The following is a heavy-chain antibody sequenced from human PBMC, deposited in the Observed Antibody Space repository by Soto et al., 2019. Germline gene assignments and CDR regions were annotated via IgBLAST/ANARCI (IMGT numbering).Heavy chain of an antibody. Sequence: QLQLQESGPGLVKPSETLSLTCSVSGDSINSNSYYWGWIRQPPGKGLEWIGSIYYSGNTYYNPYLKTRFTISVDKSKSQFSLKLNSVTAADSDVYFCARLEGLATISYYFDYWCQGTLVTVSS. V-gene: IGHV4-39*01. J-gene: IGHJ4*02. CDR2: IYYSGNT. CDR3: ARLEGLATISYYFDY. CDR1: GDSINSNSYY. D-gene: IGHD3-9*01.